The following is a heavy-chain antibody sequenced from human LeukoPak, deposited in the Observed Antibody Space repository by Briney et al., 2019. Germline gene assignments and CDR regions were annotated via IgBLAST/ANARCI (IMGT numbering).Heavy chain of an antibody. J-gene: IGHJ6*04. CDR1: GFTFSSYE. CDR2: ISSSGSTI. Sequence: LGGSLRLSCAASGFTFSSYEMNWVRQAPGKGLEWVSYISSSGSTIYYADSVKGRFTISRDNAKNSLYLQMNSLRAEDTAVYYCAELGITMIGGVWGIGTTVTISS. CDR3: AELGITMIGGV. V-gene: IGHV3-48*03. D-gene: IGHD3-10*02.